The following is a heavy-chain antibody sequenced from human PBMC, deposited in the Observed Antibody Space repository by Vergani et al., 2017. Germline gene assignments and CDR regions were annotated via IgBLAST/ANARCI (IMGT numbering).Heavy chain of an antibody. CDR3: ARYSGGDSEYFQH. CDR2: IYYSGFP. CDR1: GGSISSDNYY. Sequence: QVQLQESGPGLVKPSQTLSLTCTVSGGSISSDNYYWSWIRQPPGKGLEWIGYIYYSGFPYYNPSLKSRVSIVVETSKKQFSLKLSSVTAADTAVYYCARYSGGDSEYFQHWGQGTLVTVSS. D-gene: IGHD1-26*01. J-gene: IGHJ1*01. V-gene: IGHV4-30-4*01.